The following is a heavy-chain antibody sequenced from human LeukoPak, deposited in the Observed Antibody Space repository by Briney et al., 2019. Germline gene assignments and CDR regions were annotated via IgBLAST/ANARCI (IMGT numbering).Heavy chain of an antibody. J-gene: IGHJ4*02. CDR1: GGFISSYY. CDR2: FYCSVNT. CDR3: ARQLCGEAVDGHLQPFDY. Sequence: SETLSLPCTVSGGFISSYYGNWIRQPPGEGLGWIVYFYCSVNTNYSPSFNRRVTISVDTSTSQFSLQLSSVTAADTAVYYCARQLCGEAVDGHLQPFDYWGWGKGITVTS. V-gene: IGHV4-59*08. D-gene: IGHD6-19*01.